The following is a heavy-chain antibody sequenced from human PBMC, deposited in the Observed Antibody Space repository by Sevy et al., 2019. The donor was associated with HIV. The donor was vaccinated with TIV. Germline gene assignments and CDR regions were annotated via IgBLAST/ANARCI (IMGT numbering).Heavy chain of an antibody. J-gene: IGHJ4*02. Sequence: GGSLRLSCVTSGFTFRTSGMHWVRQSPGKGLEWVAVISYDEAHKNYADSVKGRFSISKDNSKNTLYLQMVSLRTEDTTGYYCAKDYSAGITMVRGAYRARGDYFDYWGQGTQVTV. CDR3: AKDYSAGITMVRGAYRARGDYFDY. CDR1: GFTFRTSG. CDR2: ISYDEAHK. V-gene: IGHV3-30*18. D-gene: IGHD3-10*01.